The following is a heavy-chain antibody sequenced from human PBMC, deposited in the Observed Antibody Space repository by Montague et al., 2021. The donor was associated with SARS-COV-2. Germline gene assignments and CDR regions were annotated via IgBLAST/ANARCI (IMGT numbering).Heavy chain of an antibody. CDR1: GFSLSTSGMR. CDR3: ARSYYDILTNYYDAFDI. Sequence: PALVKPTQTLTLTCTLSGFSLSTSGMRASWIRQPPGKALEWLARIDWDDDKFYNTSLKTRLTISKDTSKNQVVLTMTNMDPVDTATYYCARSYYDILTNYYDAFDIWGQGTMVTVSS. D-gene: IGHD3-9*01. V-gene: IGHV2-70*04. J-gene: IGHJ3*02. CDR2: IDWDDDK.